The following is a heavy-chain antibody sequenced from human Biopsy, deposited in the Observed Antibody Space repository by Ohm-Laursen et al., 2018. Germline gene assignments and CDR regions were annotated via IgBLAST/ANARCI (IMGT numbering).Heavy chain of an antibody. V-gene: IGHV4-31*11. Sequence: SQTLSPTCGVSGASVKTSGYFWAWIRQRPGKGLEWIGYISYNERTHYNPSLTSRLAISFDTSNNRISLQLRSVSVADTAVYYCVREPKTGTAEAWYFDLWGRGSPVTVPS. D-gene: IGHD3-9*01. CDR3: VREPKTGTAEAWYFDL. CDR2: ISYNERT. CDR1: GASVKTSGYF. J-gene: IGHJ2*01.